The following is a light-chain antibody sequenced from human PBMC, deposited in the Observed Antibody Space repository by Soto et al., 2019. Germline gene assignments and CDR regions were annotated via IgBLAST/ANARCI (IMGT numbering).Light chain of an antibody. V-gene: IGKV1-39*01. CDR2: AAS. Sequence: DMQMSQSPSSLSASLGDEVTIXXRASQSISTYLHWYQQKPGKPPKLXIYAASTLQSGVPSRFSGSGAGTDFTLTISSLQPEDFATYFCQQSYSTPITFGQGTRLEIK. CDR1: QSISTY. J-gene: IGKJ5*01. CDR3: QQSYSTPIT.